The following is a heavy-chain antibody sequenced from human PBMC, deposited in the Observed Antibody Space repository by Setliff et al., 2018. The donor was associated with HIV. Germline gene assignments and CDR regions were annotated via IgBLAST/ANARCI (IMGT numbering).Heavy chain of an antibody. D-gene: IGHD5-12*01. CDR3: AREPATYNGYNWDYYGTDL. Sequence: SETLSLTCSVSGGSISSGSYYWSWIRQHPGKGLEWTGYIFYSGSTTYNPSLKSRLTISIDTSKNRFSLKLKSVTAADTAVYYCAREPATYNGYNWDYYGTDLWGQGTTVTVSS. J-gene: IGHJ6*02. CDR2: IFYSGST. V-gene: IGHV4-31*03. CDR1: GGSISSGSYY.